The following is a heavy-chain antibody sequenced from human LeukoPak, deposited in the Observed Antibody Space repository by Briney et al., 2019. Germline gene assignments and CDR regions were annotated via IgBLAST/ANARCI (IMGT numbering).Heavy chain of an antibody. V-gene: IGHV3-23*01. D-gene: IGHD3-10*01. CDR1: GFTFTNYA. CDR3: AKSRGSATYYRGNDY. Sequence: GGSLRLSCPASGFTFTNYAMTWVRQAPGKGLEWVSSMSNSGDKTYYAESVKGRFTISRDNSKSTLYLQMNSVEAEDTAVYYCAKSRGSATYYRGNDYWGQGILVTVSS. J-gene: IGHJ4*02. CDR2: MSNSGDKT.